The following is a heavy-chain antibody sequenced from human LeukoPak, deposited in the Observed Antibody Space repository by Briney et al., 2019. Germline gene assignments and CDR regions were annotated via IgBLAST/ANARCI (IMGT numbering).Heavy chain of an antibody. V-gene: IGHV3-21*01. CDR1: GFTFTIYS. Sequence: GGSLTLSCAASGFTFTIYSMNWVCQAPGKGLEWVSSISSSTSYIYYADSVRGRFTISRDNDKNSLYLQMNSLRAEDTAVYYCASRREGSGSYYFDYWGQGTLVTVSS. J-gene: IGHJ4*02. CDR2: ISSSTSYI. CDR3: ASRREGSGSYYFDY. D-gene: IGHD5-12*01.